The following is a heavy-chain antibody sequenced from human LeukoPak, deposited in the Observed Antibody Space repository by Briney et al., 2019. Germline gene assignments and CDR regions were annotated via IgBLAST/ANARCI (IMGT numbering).Heavy chain of an antibody. CDR1: GYSFTTYW. V-gene: IGHV5-51*01. CDR2: IYPGDSDT. Sequence: GESLKISCKGSGYSFTTYWIGWVRQMPGKGLEWMGIIYPGDSDTRYSPSFQGQVTISADKSTNTAYLQWSSLKASDTAIYYCARRPQPRSELDYWGQGTLVTVSS. CDR3: ARRPQPRSELDY. D-gene: IGHD1-14*01. J-gene: IGHJ4*02.